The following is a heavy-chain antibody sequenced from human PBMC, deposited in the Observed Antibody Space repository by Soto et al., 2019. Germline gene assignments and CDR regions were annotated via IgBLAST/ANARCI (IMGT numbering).Heavy chain of an antibody. CDR1: GFTFSSYS. V-gene: IGHV3-21*01. CDR2: ISSSSSYI. Sequence: GGSLRLSCAASGFTFSSYSMNWVRQAPGKGLEWVSSISSSSSYIYYADSVKGRFTISRDNAKNSLYLQMNSLRAEDTAVYYCARDPHWIAARIRYYGMDVWGQGTTVTVSS. CDR3: ARDPHWIAARIRYYGMDV. J-gene: IGHJ6*02. D-gene: IGHD6-6*01.